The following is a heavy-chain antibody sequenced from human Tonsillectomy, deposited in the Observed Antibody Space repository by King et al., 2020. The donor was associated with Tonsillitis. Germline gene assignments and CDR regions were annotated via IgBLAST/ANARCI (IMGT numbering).Heavy chain of an antibody. CDR2: ISYDGSNK. CDR3: AKGNLERRGRGYYYGMDV. D-gene: IGHD1-1*01. V-gene: IGHV3-30*18. Sequence: VQLVESGGGVVQPGRSLRLSCAASGFTFSSYGMHWVRQAPGKGLEWVAVISYDGSNKYYADSVKGRFTISRDNSKNTLYLQMNSLRAEDTAVYYCAKGNLERRGRGYYYGMDVWGQGTTVTVSS. CDR1: GFTFSSYG. J-gene: IGHJ6*02.